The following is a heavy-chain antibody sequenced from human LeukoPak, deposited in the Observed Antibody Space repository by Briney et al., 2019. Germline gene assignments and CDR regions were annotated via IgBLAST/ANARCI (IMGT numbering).Heavy chain of an antibody. V-gene: IGHV4-34*01. CDR1: GESFSGYY. J-gene: IGHJ5*02. Sequence: KPSETLSLTCAVYGESFSGYYWTWVRQPPGKGLEWIGDINHSGRTTYNPSLKSRVTISVDTSKNQFSLRLTSVTAADTAVYYCARDIDWNFLSWGQGTLVTVSS. CDR2: INHSGRT. CDR3: ARDIDWNFLS. D-gene: IGHD1-7*01.